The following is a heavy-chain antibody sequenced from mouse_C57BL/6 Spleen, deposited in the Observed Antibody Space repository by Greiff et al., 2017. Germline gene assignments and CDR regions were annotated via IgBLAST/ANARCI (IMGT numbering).Heavy chain of an antibody. J-gene: IGHJ3*01. D-gene: IGHD1-1*01. CDR1: GYTFTDYE. CDR2: IDPETGGT. CDR3: TREEVTTVVESFAY. V-gene: IGHV1-15*01. Sequence: QVQLQQSGAELVRPGASVTLSCKASGYTFTDYEMHWVKQTPVHGLEWIGAIDPETGGTAYNQKFKGKAILTADKSSSTAYMELRSLTSEDSAVYYCTREEVTTVVESFAYWGQGTLVTVSA.